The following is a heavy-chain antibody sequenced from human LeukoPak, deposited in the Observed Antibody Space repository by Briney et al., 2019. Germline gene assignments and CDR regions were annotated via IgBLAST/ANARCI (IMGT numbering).Heavy chain of an antibody. CDR3: AKDRTSMIVTPIDY. D-gene: IGHD3-22*01. J-gene: IGHJ4*02. CDR1: GFTFASYA. V-gene: IGHV3-23*01. CDR2: ILGSGGGDTT. Sequence: GESLRLSCAASGFTFASYAMSWVRLAPGKGLEWVSSILGSGGGDTTYYADSVQGRFTISRDNSKNTLFLQMNSLRAEDTAVYYCAKDRTSMIVTPIDYWGQGTLVTVSS.